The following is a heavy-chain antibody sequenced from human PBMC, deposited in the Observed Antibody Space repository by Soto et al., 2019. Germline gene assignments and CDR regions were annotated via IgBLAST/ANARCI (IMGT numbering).Heavy chain of an antibody. CDR1: GFTFSTYA. V-gene: IGHV3-30-3*01. D-gene: IGHD3-22*01. Sequence: QVQLVESGGGVVQPGGSLRLSCAASGFTFSTYAMQWVRQAPGKGLEWVAVVSSEGGTQFYADSVKGRFTICRDNSKNSLYLQMSSLTIKDAAIYSCARETYYSGHIIGNLALWGRVTLVTGSS. CDR3: ARETYYSGHIIGNLAL. CDR2: VSSEGGTQ. J-gene: IGHJ2*01.